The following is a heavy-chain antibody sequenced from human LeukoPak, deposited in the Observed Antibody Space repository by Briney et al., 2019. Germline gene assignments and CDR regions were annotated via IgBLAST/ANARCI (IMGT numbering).Heavy chain of an antibody. CDR1: GGSISSSSYY. Sequence: PSETLSLTCTVSGGSISSSSYYWGWIRQPPGKGLEWIGSIYYSGRTYYNPSLKSRVTISVDTSKNQFSLKLTSVTAADTALYYCARANYYDNSGYSRGAFDIWGPGTMVTVSS. V-gene: IGHV4-39*07. D-gene: IGHD3-22*01. CDR3: ARANYYDNSGYSRGAFDI. CDR2: IYYSGRT. J-gene: IGHJ3*02.